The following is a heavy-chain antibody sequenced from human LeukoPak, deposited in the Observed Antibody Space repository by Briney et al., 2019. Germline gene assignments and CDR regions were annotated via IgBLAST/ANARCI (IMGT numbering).Heavy chain of an antibody. J-gene: IGHJ4*02. CDR3: ARGTGAYDY. CDR2: ITPGNGNT. V-gene: IGHV1-3*01. CDR1: GYTFVSFA. Sequence: GASVKVSCKASGYTFVSFAMHWVRQAPGQRLEWMGWITPGNGNTKYSQKFQGRVTITRDTSASTAYMDLSSLRSQDTAVYYCARGTGAYDYWGPGTLVTVSS. D-gene: IGHD4/OR15-4a*01.